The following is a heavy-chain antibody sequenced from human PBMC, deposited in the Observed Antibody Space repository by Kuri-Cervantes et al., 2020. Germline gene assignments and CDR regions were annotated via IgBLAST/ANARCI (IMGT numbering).Heavy chain of an antibody. J-gene: IGHJ6*02. CDR2: IGVAGDT. CDR3: ASLLVDV. V-gene: IGHV3-13*01. D-gene: IGHD2-15*01. Sequence: GESLKISCVASGFNFNNYDMHWVRQITGKGLEWVSSIGVAGDTYYAGSVKGRFTISRENAKNPLYLQMNSLRAGDTAMYYCASLLVDVWGQGTTVTVSS. CDR1: GFNFNNYD.